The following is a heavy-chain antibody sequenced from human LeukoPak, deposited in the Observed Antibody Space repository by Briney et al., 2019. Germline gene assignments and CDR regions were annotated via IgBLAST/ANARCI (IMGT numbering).Heavy chain of an antibody. Sequence: PSETLSLTCAVYGGSFSGYYWSWIRQPPGKGLEWIGEINHSGSTNYNPSLKSRVTISVDTSKSQFSPKLSSVTAADTAVYYCARVPKGIAAAGPPAGKPYFDYWGQGTLVTVSS. CDR3: ARVPKGIAAAGPPAGKPYFDY. J-gene: IGHJ4*02. CDR2: INHSGST. V-gene: IGHV4-34*01. CDR1: GGSFSGYY. D-gene: IGHD6-13*01.